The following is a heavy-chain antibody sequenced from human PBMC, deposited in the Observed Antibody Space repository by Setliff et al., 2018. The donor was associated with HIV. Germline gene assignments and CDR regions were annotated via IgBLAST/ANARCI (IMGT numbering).Heavy chain of an antibody. J-gene: IGHJ5*02. V-gene: IGHV3-23*01. CDR1: GFTFSRYA. D-gene: IGHD3-10*01. Sequence: GSLRLSCAASGFTFSRYAMTWVRQAPGKGLEWVSAISGSGIGSYYPDSVKGRFTISRDNSKNTLFLQMNSLRAEDTAVYYCAKDRRYYYGSGSYAAETWGQGTLVTAPQ. CDR2: ISGSGIGS. CDR3: AKDRRYYYGSGSYAAET.